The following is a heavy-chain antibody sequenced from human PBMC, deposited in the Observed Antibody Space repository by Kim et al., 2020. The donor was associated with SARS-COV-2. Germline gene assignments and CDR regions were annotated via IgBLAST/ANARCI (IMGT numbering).Heavy chain of an antibody. CDR3: ARDIRGALRGIVVVPAATFVP. CDR1: GGSISSSSYY. Sequence: SETLSLTCTVSGGSISSSSYYWGWIRQPPGKGLEWIGSIYYSGSTYYNPSLKSRVTISVDTSKNQFSLKLSSVTAADTAVYYCARDIRGALRGIVVVPAATFVPWGQRTLVTVSS. CDR2: IYYSGST. D-gene: IGHD2-2*01. V-gene: IGHV4-39*02. J-gene: IGHJ5*02.